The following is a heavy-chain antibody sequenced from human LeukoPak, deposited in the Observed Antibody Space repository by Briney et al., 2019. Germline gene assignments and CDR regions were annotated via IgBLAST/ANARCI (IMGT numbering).Heavy chain of an antibody. V-gene: IGHV3-33*01. CDR1: GFTFSSYG. Sequence: PGRSLRLSCAASGFTFSSYGMHWVRQAPGKGLEWVAVIWYDGSNKYYADSVKGRFTISRDNSKNTLYLQMNSLRAEDTAVYYCARDLNYYSSGSYGQLFDYWGQGTLVTVSS. CDR3: ARDLNYYSSGSYGQLFDY. J-gene: IGHJ4*02. D-gene: IGHD3-10*01. CDR2: IWYDGSNK.